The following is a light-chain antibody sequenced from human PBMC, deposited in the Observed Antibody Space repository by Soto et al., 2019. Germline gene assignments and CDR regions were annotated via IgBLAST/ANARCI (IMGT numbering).Light chain of an antibody. CDR3: SSYTSSVAHV. CDR1: SSDVGSYNL. J-gene: IGLJ1*01. Sequence: QSALTQPASVSGSPGQSITISCTGTSSDVGSYNLVSWYQQHPGKAPKLMIYEGSKRPSGVSNRFSGSKSGNTASLTISGLQAEDEADYYCSSYTSSVAHVFGTGTKLTVL. V-gene: IGLV2-14*02. CDR2: EGS.